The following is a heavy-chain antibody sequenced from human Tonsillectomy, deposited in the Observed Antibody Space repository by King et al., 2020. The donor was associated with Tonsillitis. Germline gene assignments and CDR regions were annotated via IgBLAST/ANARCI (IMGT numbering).Heavy chain of an antibody. J-gene: IGHJ4*02. V-gene: IGHV5-51*01. CDR1: GYSFARSW. CDR3: ARVGDLPQGPAYFFDC. Sequence: VQLVESGAEVKKPGESLKISCQGSGYSFARSWIAWVRQMPGKGLEWVGIIYPGDSDTRYSPSFQGLVTLSVDKSISTAYLQWSSLKASDTATYFCARVGDLPQGPAYFFDCGGQGSLVTVYS. D-gene: IGHD2-21*01. CDR2: IYPGDSDT.